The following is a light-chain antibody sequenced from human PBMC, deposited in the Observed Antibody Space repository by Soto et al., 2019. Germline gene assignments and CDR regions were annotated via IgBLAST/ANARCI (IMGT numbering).Light chain of an antibody. Sequence: QSALTQPASVSGSPGQSITISCTGTSSDVGAYNYVSWYQQHPGKAPKLIIYDVSNRPSGVSSRFSGSKSGNTASLTISGLQAEDEGYYYCRSYGGYSNPVVFGGGTKLTVL. J-gene: IGLJ2*01. CDR1: SSDVGAYNY. CDR2: DVS. CDR3: RSYGGYSNPVV. V-gene: IGLV2-14*01.